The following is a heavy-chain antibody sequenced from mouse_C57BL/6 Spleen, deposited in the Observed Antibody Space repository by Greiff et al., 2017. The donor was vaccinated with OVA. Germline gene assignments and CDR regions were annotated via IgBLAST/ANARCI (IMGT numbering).Heavy chain of an antibody. J-gene: IGHJ3*01. Sequence: EVQGVESGEGLVKPGGSLKLSCAASGFTFSSYAMSWVRQTPEKRLEWVAYISSGGDYIYYADTVKGRFTISRDNARNTLYLQMSSLKSEDTAMYYCTREGDGYYPFAYWGQGTLVTVSA. CDR2: ISSGGDYI. D-gene: IGHD2-3*01. CDR1: GFTFSSYA. V-gene: IGHV5-9-1*02. CDR3: TREGDGYYPFAY.